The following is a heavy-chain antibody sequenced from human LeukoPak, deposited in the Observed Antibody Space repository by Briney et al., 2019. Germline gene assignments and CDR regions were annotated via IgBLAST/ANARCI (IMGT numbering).Heavy chain of an antibody. CDR2: ISWNSGSI. V-gene: IGHV3-9*01. J-gene: IGHJ3*02. CDR1: GFTFDDYA. D-gene: IGHD3-3*01. CDR3: ARFTIFGVAYNAFDI. Sequence: GGSLRLSCAASGFTFDDYAMHWVRQAPGKGLEWVSGISWNSGSIGYADSVKGRFTISRDNAKNSLYLQMNSLRAEDTALYYCARFTIFGVAYNAFDIWGQGAMVTVSS.